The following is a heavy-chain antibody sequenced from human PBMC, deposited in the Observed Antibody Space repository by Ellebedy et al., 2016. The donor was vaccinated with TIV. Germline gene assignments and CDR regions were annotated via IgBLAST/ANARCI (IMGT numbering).Heavy chain of an antibody. J-gene: IGHJ4*02. D-gene: IGHD1-7*01. CDR2: IAGTGGTT. CDR3: AKLPVAYNWNYADDD. V-gene: IGHV3-23*01. Sequence: GESLKIPCAASGISLRSYAMSWVRQAPGKGLEWVSTIAGTGGTTYYRDSVKGRFTVSRDTSRNTLYLQMSSLRAEDTAVYYCAKLPVAYNWNYADDDWGQGTLVTVSS. CDR1: GISLRSYA.